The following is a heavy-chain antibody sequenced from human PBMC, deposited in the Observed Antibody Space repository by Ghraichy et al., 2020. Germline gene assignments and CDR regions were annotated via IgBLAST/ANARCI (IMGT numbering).Heavy chain of an antibody. Sequence: GGSLRLSCAASGFTFSSYAMSWVRQAPGKGLEWVSAISGSGGSTYYADSVKGRFTISRDNSKNTLYLQMNSLRAEDTAVYYCAKHPNYLSITMIVVVKSFDYWGQGTLVTVSS. CDR3: AKHPNYLSITMIVVVKSFDY. CDR2: ISGSGGST. D-gene: IGHD3-22*01. J-gene: IGHJ4*02. V-gene: IGHV3-23*01. CDR1: GFTFSSYA.